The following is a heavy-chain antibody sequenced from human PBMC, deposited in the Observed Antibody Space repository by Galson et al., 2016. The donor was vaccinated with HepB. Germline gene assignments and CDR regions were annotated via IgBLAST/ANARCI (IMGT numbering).Heavy chain of an antibody. CDR1: GFTFSTYG. Sequence: SLRLSCAAPGFTFSTYGMHWVRQAPGKGLEWVAVISYDGDTKYHADSVMGRFTISRGNSKNTLYLQMHRLRFEDTAVYYCASDPRQWQRGYNYGFEYWGQGTPVSVSS. D-gene: IGHD5-18*01. CDR3: ASDPRQWQRGYNYGFEY. CDR2: ISYDGDTK. J-gene: IGHJ4*02. V-gene: IGHV3-30*03.